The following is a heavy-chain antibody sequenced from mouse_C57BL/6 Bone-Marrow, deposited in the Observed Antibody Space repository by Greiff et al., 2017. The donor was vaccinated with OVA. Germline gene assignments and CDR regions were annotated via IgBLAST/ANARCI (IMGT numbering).Heavy chain of an antibody. CDR1: GFSLTSYA. D-gene: IGHD1-1*01. J-gene: IGHJ1*03. CDR2: IWTGGGT. V-gene: IGHV2-9-1*01. Sequence: VKLVESGPGLVAPSQSLSITCTVSGFSLTSYAISWVRQPPGKGLEWLGVIWTGGGTNYNSALKSRLSISKDNSKSQVFLKMNSLQTDDTARYYCARNRGIYYYGSSYPYWYFDVWGTGTTVTVSS. CDR3: ARNRGIYYYGSSYPYWYFDV.